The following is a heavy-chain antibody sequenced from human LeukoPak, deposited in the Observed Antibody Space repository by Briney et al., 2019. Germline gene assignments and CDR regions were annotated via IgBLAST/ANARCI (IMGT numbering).Heavy chain of an antibody. J-gene: IGHJ6*02. CDR1: GGSISSYY. CDR3: ARVGDGYNYWYYYYYGMDV. V-gene: IGHV4-59*01. Sequence: SETLSLTCTVSGGSISSYYWSWIRQPPGKGLEWIGYIYYSGSTNYNPSLKSRVTISVGTSKNQFSLKLSSVTAADTAVYYCARVGDGYNYWYYYYYGMDVWGQGTTVTVSS. CDR2: IYYSGST. D-gene: IGHD5-24*01.